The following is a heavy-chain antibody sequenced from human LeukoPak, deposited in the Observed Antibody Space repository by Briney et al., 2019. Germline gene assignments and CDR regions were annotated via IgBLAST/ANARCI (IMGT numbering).Heavy chain of an antibody. CDR1: GASITNSLYY. J-gene: IGHJ4*02. D-gene: IGHD1-14*01. Sequence: SETLSLTCTVSGASITNSLYYWSWIRQPPGKGLEWIGEINHSGSTNYNPSLKSRVTISVDTSKNQFSLKLSSVTAADTAVYYCALNRDYVDYWGQGTLVTVSS. V-gene: IGHV4-39*07. CDR2: INHSGST. CDR3: ALNRDYVDY.